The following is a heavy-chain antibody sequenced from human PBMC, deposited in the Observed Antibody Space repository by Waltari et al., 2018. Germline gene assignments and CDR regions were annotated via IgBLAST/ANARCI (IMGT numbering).Heavy chain of an antibody. CDR1: GGSISSGSYY. CDR3: ARGVYSNPDYYYYGMDV. J-gene: IGHJ6*02. CDR2: IYTSGST. Sequence: QVQLQESGPGLVKPSQTLSLTCTVSGGSISSGSYYWSWIRQPAGKGLEWIGRIYTSGSTNYNPSLKSRVTISVDTSKNQFSLKLSSVTAADTAVYYCARGVYSNPDYYYYGMDVWGQGTTVTVSS. D-gene: IGHD4-4*01. V-gene: IGHV4-61*02.